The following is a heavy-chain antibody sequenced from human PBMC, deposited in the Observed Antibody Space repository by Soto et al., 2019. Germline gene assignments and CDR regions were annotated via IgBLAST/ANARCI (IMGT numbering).Heavy chain of an antibody. J-gene: IGHJ1*01. D-gene: IGHD4-17*01. CDR3: TTARGTYGAEYFQH. CDR2: IKSKTDGGTT. V-gene: IGHV3-15*01. Sequence: EVQLVESGGGLVKPGGALRLSCAASGFTFTNAWMSWVRQAPGKGLEWVGRIKSKTDGGTTDYAAPVKGRFTISRDDSKNTLHLQMNSLKTEDTAVYYCTTARGTYGAEYFQHWGQGTLVTVSS. CDR1: GFTFTNAW.